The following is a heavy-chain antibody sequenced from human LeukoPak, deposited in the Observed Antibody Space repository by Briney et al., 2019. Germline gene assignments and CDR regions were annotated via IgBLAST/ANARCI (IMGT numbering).Heavy chain of an antibody. CDR3: ASRSCSGGSCYGMEGYGMDV. J-gene: IGHJ6*02. CDR2: ISSSSSYI. D-gene: IGHD2-15*01. Sequence: GGSLRLSCAASGFTFSSYSMNWVRQAPGKGLEWVPSISSSSSYIYYADSVKGRFTISRDNAKNSLYLQMNSLRAEDTAVYYCASRSCSGGSCYGMEGYGMDVWGQGTTVTVSS. V-gene: IGHV3-21*01. CDR1: GFTFSSYS.